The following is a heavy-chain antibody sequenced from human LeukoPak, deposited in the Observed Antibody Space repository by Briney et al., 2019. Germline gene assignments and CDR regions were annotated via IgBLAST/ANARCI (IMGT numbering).Heavy chain of an antibody. CDR1: GYRFNNYW. V-gene: IGHV5-51*01. J-gene: IGHJ3*02. D-gene: IGHD3-22*01. CDR2: IYPGDSET. Sequence: GESLKISCKGSGYRFNNYWIGWVRQMPGKGLEWTGIIYPGDSETRYSPSFQGQVTISADKSISTAYLQWSSLKASDTAMYYCARKEVVITYDAFDIWGQGTMVTVSS. CDR3: ARKEVVITYDAFDI.